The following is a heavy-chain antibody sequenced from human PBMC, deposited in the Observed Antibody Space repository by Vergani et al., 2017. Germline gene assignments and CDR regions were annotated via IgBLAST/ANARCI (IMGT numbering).Heavy chain of an antibody. J-gene: IGHJ4*02. CDR1: GYTFTGYY. CDR3: ARGSNFHLFDY. CDR2: IIPIFGTA. V-gene: IGHV1-69*18. D-gene: IGHD4-11*01. Sequence: QVQLVQSGAEVKKPGASVKVSCKASGYTFTGYYMHWVRQAPGQGLEWMGRIIPIFGTANYAQKFQGRVTITADESTSTAYMELSSLRSEDTAVYYCARGSNFHLFDYWGQGTLVTVSS.